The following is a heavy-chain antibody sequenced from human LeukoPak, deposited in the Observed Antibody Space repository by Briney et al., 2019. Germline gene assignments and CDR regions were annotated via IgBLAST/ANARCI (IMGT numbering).Heavy chain of an antibody. J-gene: IGHJ5*02. CDR3: ARVRNYYDSSGTPIDP. D-gene: IGHD3-22*01. CDR1: GGSFSGYY. V-gene: IGHV4-34*01. CDR2: INHSGST. Sequence: PSETLSLTCAVYGGSFSGYYWSWIRQPPGKGLEWIGEINHSGSTNYNPSLKSRVTISVDTSKNQFSLKLSSVTAADTAVYYCARVRNYYDSSGTPIDPWGQGTLVTVSS.